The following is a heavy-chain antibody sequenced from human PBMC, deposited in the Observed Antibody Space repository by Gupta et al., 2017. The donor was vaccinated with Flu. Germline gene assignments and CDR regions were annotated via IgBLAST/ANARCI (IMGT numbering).Heavy chain of an antibody. CDR2: IGSDGSRT. D-gene: IGHD6-19*01. CDR3: AREMAHSSALDY. J-gene: IGHJ4*02. V-gene: IGHV3-74*01. Sequence: WFSQAPGKRMVGVARIGSDGSRTAYADSVKGRFTSTRDNTKNKLYLQMNSMRAEDTAVYSCAREMAHSSALDYWGQGTLLTVSS.